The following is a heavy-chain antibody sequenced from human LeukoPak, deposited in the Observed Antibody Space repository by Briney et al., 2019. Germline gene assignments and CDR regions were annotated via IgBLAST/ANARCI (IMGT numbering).Heavy chain of an antibody. D-gene: IGHD3-9*01. CDR2: ISSSSSYI. CDR1: GFTFSSYS. Sequence: SGGSLRLSCAASGFTFSSYSMNWVRQAPGKGLERVSSISSSSSYIYYADSVKGRFTISRDNAKNSLYLQMNSLRAEDTAVYYCARENYDILTGRTTPQYCYYYYGMDVWGQGTTVTVSS. CDR3: ARENYDILTGRTTPQYCYYYYGMDV. V-gene: IGHV3-21*01. J-gene: IGHJ6*02.